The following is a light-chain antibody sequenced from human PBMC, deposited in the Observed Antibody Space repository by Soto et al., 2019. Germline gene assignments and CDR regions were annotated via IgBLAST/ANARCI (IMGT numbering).Light chain of an antibody. V-gene: IGKV3-15*01. CDR1: ENINGK. CDR2: AAS. Sequence: EIVMTQSPATLSVTPGERATLSCRASENINGKLAWYQQRAGQPPRLLIYAASTRATAVPARFTGSGSGTEFTLTISRLQSEDFAVYYCQQYHNWPPLTFGGGTKVEIK. J-gene: IGKJ4*01. CDR3: QQYHNWPPLT.